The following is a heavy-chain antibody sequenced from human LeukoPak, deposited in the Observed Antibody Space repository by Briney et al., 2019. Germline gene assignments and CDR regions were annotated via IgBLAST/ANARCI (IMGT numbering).Heavy chain of an antibody. V-gene: IGHV4-61*10. Sequence: SETLSLTCTVSGDSISSGSYYWSWIRQPAGKGLEWIGRIYGRGGSNYNPSLKSRVTISVDTSKNQFSLKLRSVTAADTAVYYCARVKTGYRPVTLGYYYYMDVWGKGTTVTVSS. J-gene: IGHJ6*03. CDR3: ARVKTGYRPVTLGYYYYMDV. CDR1: GDSISSGSYY. D-gene: IGHD6-13*01. CDR2: IYGRGGS.